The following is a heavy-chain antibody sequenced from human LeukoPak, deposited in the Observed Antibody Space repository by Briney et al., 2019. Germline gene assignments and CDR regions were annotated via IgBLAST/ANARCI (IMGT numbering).Heavy chain of an antibody. CDR1: GGSISSGGYY. Sequence: SQTLSLTCTVSGGSISSGGYYWSWIRQHPGKGLEWIGYIYYSGITYYNPSLKIRVTISVDTYKHQFSLKLSSVTAADTAVYYCARDTLRYFDLWGRGTLVTVSS. V-gene: IGHV4-31*03. CDR2: IYYSGIT. CDR3: ARDTLRYFDL. J-gene: IGHJ2*01.